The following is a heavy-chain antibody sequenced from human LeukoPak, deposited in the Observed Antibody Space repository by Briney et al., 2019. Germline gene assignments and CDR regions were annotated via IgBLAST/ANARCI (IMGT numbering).Heavy chain of an antibody. D-gene: IGHD6-19*01. Sequence: GGFLRLSCAASGFTFSTYAMSWVRQAPGKGLEWVSAISGSGGGVYYADSVKGLFTISRDNSKNTLYLQMNSLRADDTALCYCAKGSSGWPEVGWGIDYWGQGTLVTVSS. J-gene: IGHJ4*02. V-gene: IGHV3-23*01. CDR1: GFTFSTYA. CDR2: ISGSGGGV. CDR3: AKGSSGWPEVGWGIDY.